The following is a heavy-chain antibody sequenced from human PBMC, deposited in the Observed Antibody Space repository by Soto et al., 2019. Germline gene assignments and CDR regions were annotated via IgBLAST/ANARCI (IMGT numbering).Heavy chain of an antibody. CDR2: IWYDGSNK. J-gene: IGHJ4*02. CDR1: GFTFSSYG. D-gene: IGHD3-16*02. Sequence: QVQLVESGGGVVQPGRSLRLSCAASGFTFSSYGMHWVRQAPGKGLEWVAVIWYDGSNKYYADSVKGRFTISRDNSKNTLYLQMNSLRADDTAVYYCARALYYDYVWGSYPEPVDYWGQGTLVTVSS. CDR3: ARALYYDYVWGSYPEPVDY. V-gene: IGHV3-33*01.